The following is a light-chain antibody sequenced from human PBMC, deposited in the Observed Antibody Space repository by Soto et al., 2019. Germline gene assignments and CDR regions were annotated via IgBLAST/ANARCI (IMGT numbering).Light chain of an antibody. CDR1: ALPKQY. Sequence: SYELTQPPSVPVSPGQTARITCSGDALPKQYAYWYQQKPGQAPVLVIYKDSERPSGIPERFSGSSSGTTVTLTISGVQAEDEADYYCQSADSSGTQRVFGGGTKLTVL. V-gene: IGLV3-25*03. CDR3: QSADSSGTQRV. J-gene: IGLJ2*01. CDR2: KDS.